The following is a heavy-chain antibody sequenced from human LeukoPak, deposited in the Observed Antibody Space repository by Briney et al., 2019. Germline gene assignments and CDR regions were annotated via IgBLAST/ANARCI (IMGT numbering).Heavy chain of an antibody. CDR1: GGSISSYY. CDR3: ARVVGATYYFDY. CDR2: IYYSGST. D-gene: IGHD1-26*01. J-gene: IGHJ4*02. Sequence: SETLSLTCTVSGGSISSYYWSWIRQPPGKGLEWIGYIYYSGSTNYNPSLKSRVTISVDTSKNQFSLKLSSVTAADTAVYYCARVVGATYYFDYWGQGTLVTVSS. V-gene: IGHV4-59*08.